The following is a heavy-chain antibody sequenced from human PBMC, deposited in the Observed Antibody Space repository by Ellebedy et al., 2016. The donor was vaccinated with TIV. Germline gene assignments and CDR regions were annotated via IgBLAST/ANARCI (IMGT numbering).Heavy chain of an antibody. CDR2: IIPIFGTA. CDR1: GGTFSSYA. Sequence: AASVKVSCKASGGTFSSYAISWVRQAPGQGLEWMGGIIPIFGTANYAQKFQGRVTITADESTSTAYMELSSLRSEDTAVYYCADYSSGWYVVWGQGTLVTVSS. V-gene: IGHV1-69*13. D-gene: IGHD6-19*01. J-gene: IGHJ4*02. CDR3: ADYSSGWYVV.